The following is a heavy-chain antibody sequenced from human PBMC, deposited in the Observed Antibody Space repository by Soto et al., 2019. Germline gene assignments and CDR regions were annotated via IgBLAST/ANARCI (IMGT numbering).Heavy chain of an antibody. V-gene: IGHV3-72*01. D-gene: IGHD2-15*01. Sequence: EVQLVESGGGLVQPGGSLRLSCAASGFTFSDHYMDWVRQAPGKWLEWVGRTRNKANSDNTEYAASVKGRFTISREDSKNSLYLQMNSLKTEGTAVYYCASRLGYSCSGGCPHYYVDYWGQGTLVTVSS. CDR2: TRNKANSDNT. J-gene: IGHJ4*02. CDR3: ASRLGYSCSGGCPHYYVDY. CDR1: GFTFSDHY.